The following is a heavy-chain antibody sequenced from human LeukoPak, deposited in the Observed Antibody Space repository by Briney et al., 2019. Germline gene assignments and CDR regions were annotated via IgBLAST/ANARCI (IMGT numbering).Heavy chain of an antibody. CDR2: INHSGST. D-gene: IGHD5-24*01. Sequence: PSETLSLTCAVYGGSFSGYYWTWIRQPRGRGLEWIGEINHSGSTNYNPSLKSRVTISVDTSKSQFSLKLNSVTAADTAMYYCARGRDPYWGQGTLVTVSS. CDR1: GGSFSGYY. J-gene: IGHJ4*02. CDR3: ARGRDPY. V-gene: IGHV4-34*01.